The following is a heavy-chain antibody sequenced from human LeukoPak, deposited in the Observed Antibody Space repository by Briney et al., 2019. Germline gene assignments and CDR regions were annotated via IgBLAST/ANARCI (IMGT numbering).Heavy chain of an antibody. J-gene: IGHJ4*02. CDR2: INHSGST. CDR3: ARRRGYYGSGSYYSIDY. CDR1: GXSFSGYY. V-gene: IGHV4-34*01. Sequence: SETLSLTCAVYGXSFSGYYWSWIRQPPGKGLEWIGEINHSGSTNYNPSLKSRVTISVDTSKNQFSLKLSSVTAADTAVYYCARRRGYYGSGSYYSIDYWGQGTLVTVSS. D-gene: IGHD3-10*01.